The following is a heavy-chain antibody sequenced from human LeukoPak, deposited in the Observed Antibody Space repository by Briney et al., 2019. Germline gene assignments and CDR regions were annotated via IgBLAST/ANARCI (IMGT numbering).Heavy chain of an antibody. D-gene: IGHD3-3*01. Sequence: ASVKVSCKSSGYTFTSYGISWVRQAPGQGLEWMGWISAYNGNTNYAQKLQGRATMTTDTSTSTAYMELRSLRSDDTAVYYCARERKYDFWSGYWGEDYYYGMDVWGQGTTVTVSS. CDR2: ISAYNGNT. J-gene: IGHJ6*02. CDR3: ARERKYDFWSGYWGEDYYYGMDV. V-gene: IGHV1-18*01. CDR1: GYTFTSYG.